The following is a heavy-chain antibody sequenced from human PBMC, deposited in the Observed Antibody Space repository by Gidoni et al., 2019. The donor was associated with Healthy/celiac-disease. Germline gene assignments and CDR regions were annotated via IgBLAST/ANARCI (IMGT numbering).Heavy chain of an antibody. V-gene: IGHV3-23*01. J-gene: IGHJ6*02. D-gene: IGHD4-4*01. CDR3: AGGDSNPLAYYGMDV. CDR2: ISGSGGST. Sequence: EVQLLESGGGLVQPGGSLRLSCAASGVTFSSYAMSWVRQAQGKGLEWVAAISGSGGSTYSADAVKAWSTISRDNSKNTLYLQMNSLRAEDTAVYYCAGGDSNPLAYYGMDVWGQGTTVTVSS. CDR1: GVTFSSYA.